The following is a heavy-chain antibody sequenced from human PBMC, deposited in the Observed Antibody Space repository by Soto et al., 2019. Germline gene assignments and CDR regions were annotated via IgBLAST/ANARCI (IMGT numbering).Heavy chain of an antibody. V-gene: IGHV1-2*02. CDR1: GYTFTGYF. D-gene: IGHD3-3*01. Sequence: QVQLVQSGAEVKKPGASVKVSCKASGYTFTGYFMHWVRLAPGQGLEWMGWINPNSGATKYAQKFQGRVTLSRDTSIRTAYMELTGLRSDDTAVYYCARGGGTILAPLPWGQGTQVTVSS. J-gene: IGHJ5*02. CDR3: ARGGGTILAPLP. CDR2: INPNSGAT.